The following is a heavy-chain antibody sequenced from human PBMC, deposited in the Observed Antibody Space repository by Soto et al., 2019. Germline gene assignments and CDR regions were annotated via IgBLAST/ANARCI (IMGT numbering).Heavy chain of an antibody. CDR3: ARDGAGSGSYYEGWFDP. J-gene: IGHJ5*02. CDR2: IYSGGST. CDR1: GFTVSSNY. Sequence: GGSLRLSRAASGFTVSSNYMSWVRQAPGKGLEWVSVIYSGGSTYYADSVKGRFTISRHNSKNTLYLQMNSLRAEDTAVYYCARDGAGSGSYYEGWFDPWGQGTLVTVSS. D-gene: IGHD3-10*01. V-gene: IGHV3-53*04.